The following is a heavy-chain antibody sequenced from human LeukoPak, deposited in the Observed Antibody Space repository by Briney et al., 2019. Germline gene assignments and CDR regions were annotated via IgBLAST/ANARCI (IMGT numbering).Heavy chain of an antibody. D-gene: IGHD1-14*01. J-gene: IGHJ4*02. Sequence: GGSLRLSCAASGFTFSNAWMSWVRQAPGKGLEWAGRIKSKTDGGTTDYAAPVKGRFTISRDDSKNTLYLQMNSLKTEDTAVYYCTTGNLGYWGQGTLVTVSS. CDR2: IKSKTDGGTT. CDR1: GFTFSNAW. CDR3: TTGNLGY. V-gene: IGHV3-15*01.